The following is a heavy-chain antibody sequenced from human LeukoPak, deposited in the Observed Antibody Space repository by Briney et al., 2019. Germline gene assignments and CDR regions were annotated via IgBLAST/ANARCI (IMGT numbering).Heavy chain of an antibody. J-gene: IGHJ3*02. D-gene: IGHD3-3*01. V-gene: IGHV4-38-2*01. CDR1: GYSIRSGYY. Sequence: SETLSLTCAVSGYSIRSGYYWGWIRQPPGKGLEWIGSIYHSGSTDYNPSLKSRVTISVDTSKNQFSLKLSSVTAADTAVYYCARCITMFGVVWDAFDIWGQGTMVTVSS. CDR3: ARCITMFGVVWDAFDI. CDR2: IYHSGST.